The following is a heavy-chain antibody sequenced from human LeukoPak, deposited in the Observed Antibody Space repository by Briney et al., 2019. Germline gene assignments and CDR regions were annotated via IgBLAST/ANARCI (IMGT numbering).Heavy chain of an antibody. CDR1: GGTFSSYA. Sequence: SVKVSCKASGGTFSSYAISWVRQAPGQGLEWMGGIIPIFGTANYAQKFQGRVTITADESTSTAYMELSSLRSEDTAVYYCAREDGYGSGSYSSPYYYYYGMDVWGQGTTVTVSS. CDR2: IIPIFGTA. CDR3: AREDGYGSGSYSSPYYYYYGMDV. J-gene: IGHJ6*02. V-gene: IGHV1-69*13. D-gene: IGHD3-10*01.